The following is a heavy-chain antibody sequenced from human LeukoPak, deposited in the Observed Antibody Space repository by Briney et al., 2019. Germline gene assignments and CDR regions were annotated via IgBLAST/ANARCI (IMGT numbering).Heavy chain of an antibody. J-gene: IGHJ4*02. Sequence: SETLSLTCTVSGGSISRYCWSWIRQPPGKGLEWIGSLYHSGSTYYNPSLKSRVTTSVDTSKNRFSLKLTSVTAADTAVYYCARELHSGSYYFDYWGQGTLVTVSS. CDR2: LYHSGST. V-gene: IGHV4-59*12. CDR3: ARELHSGSYYFDY. D-gene: IGHD1-26*01. CDR1: GGSISRYC.